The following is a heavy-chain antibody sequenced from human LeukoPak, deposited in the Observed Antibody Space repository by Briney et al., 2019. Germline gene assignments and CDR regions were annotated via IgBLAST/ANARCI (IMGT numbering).Heavy chain of an antibody. V-gene: IGHV1-46*01. CDR2: INPSGGST. Sequence: ASVKVSCKASGYTFTSYYMHWVRQAPGQGLEWMGIINPSGGSTSYAQKFQGRVTMTRDMSTSTVYMELSSLRSEDTAVYYCASAPGYSSGWSKVDYYYYYMDVWGKGTTVTVSS. CDR3: ASAPGYSSGWSKVDYYYYYMDV. J-gene: IGHJ6*03. D-gene: IGHD6-19*01. CDR1: GYTFTSYY.